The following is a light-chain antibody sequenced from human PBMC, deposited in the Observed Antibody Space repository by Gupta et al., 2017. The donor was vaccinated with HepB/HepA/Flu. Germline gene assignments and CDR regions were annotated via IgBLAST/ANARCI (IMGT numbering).Light chain of an antibody. V-gene: IGKV3-11*01. J-gene: IGKJ1*01. CDR2: YVS. Sequence: EIVLTQSPATLALSPGERVALSCRASQNIRTSLAWYQHKPGQAPRLLIHYVSNRATGVPARFAGSGSGTDFTLAISSLEPEDFAVYYCQQRNTRPRTFGQGTKVEI. CDR1: QNIRTS. CDR3: QQRNTRPRT.